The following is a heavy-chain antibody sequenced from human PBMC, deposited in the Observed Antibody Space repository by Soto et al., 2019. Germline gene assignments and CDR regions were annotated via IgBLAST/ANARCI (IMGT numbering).Heavy chain of an antibody. V-gene: IGHV3-48*01. D-gene: IGHD1-26*01. CDR3: AKSASTGSYYAYCFDY. CDR1: GLTLGSNN. J-gene: IGHJ4*02. CDR2: ITSSGTTV. Sequence: AVPQRHSFAAPGLTLGSNNLTCFRQAPGKGLEWVSYITSSGTTVYYADSVRGRFTISRDNSKNTLYLQMNSLRAEDTAVYYCAKSASTGSYYAYCFDYWGQGT.